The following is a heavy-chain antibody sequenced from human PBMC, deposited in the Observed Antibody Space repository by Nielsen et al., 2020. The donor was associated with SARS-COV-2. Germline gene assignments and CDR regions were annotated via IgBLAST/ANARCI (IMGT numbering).Heavy chain of an antibody. V-gene: IGHV3-11*04. D-gene: IGHD1-14*01. CDR3: ARAPRDGGIGDF. J-gene: IGHJ4*02. CDR2: ISTSGGTV. CDR1: GFSFSDYY. Sequence: GESLKISCAASGFSFSDYYMSWIRQVPGKGLEWVAYISTSGGTVYYADSVTGRFTISSDNAKNSLYLQMNSLRGQDTAIYYCARAPRDGGIGDFWGQRTLVTVSS.